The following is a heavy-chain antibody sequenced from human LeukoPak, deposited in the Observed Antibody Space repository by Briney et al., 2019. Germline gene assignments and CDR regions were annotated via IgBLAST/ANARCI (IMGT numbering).Heavy chain of an antibody. J-gene: IGHJ4*02. CDR3: ATSGRDGYNLGY. Sequence: ASVKVSCKVSGYTLTELFMHWVRQAPGKGLEWMGGFDPEDGETIYAQKFQGRVTMTEDTSTDTAYMELSSLRSEDTAVYYCATSGRDGYNLGYWGQGTLVTVSS. CDR2: FDPEDGET. D-gene: IGHD5-24*01. V-gene: IGHV1-24*01. CDR1: GYTLTELF.